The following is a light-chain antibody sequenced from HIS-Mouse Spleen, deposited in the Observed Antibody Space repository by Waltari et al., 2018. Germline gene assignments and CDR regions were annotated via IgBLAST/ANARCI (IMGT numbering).Light chain of an antibody. CDR3: YSTDSSGNHRV. J-gene: IGLJ2*01. V-gene: IGLV3-10*01. CDR2: EDS. CDR1: ALPKKY. Sequence: SYELTQPPSVSVSPGQTARITCSGEALPKKYAYWYQQKSGQAPVLVNHEDSKRPSGIPEGFSGSSSGTMATLTISGAQVEDEADYYCYSTDSSGNHRVFGGGTKLTVL.